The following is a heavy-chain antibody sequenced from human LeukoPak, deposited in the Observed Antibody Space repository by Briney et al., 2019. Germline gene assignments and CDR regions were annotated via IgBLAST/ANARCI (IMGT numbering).Heavy chain of an antibody. CDR3: TSRYCTTTNCYSFDN. CDR2: ISSTSAHI. D-gene: IGHD2-2*01. J-gene: IGHJ3*02. V-gene: IGHV3-21*01. Sequence: GGSLILSCAASGLSFNTYSMNWVRQAPGKGLEWVSSISSTSAHIFYADSVKGRFSISRDNAKNSLYLQMNSLRVEDTAVYYCTSRYCTTTNCYSFDNWGQGTLVTVS. CDR1: GLSFNTYS.